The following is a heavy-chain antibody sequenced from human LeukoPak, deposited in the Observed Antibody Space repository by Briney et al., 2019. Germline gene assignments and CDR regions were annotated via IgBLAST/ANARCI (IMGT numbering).Heavy chain of an antibody. CDR3: ARVKVRGAARPDSWFDP. Sequence: ASVKVSCKASGYTFTHYGISWVRQAPGQGLEWMGWISAYNGNTNYAQKLQGRATMTTDTSTSTAYMELRSLRSDDTAVYYCARVKVRGAARPDSWFDPWGQGTLVTVSS. CDR1: GYTFTHYG. CDR2: ISAYNGNT. V-gene: IGHV1-18*01. J-gene: IGHJ5*02. D-gene: IGHD6-6*01.